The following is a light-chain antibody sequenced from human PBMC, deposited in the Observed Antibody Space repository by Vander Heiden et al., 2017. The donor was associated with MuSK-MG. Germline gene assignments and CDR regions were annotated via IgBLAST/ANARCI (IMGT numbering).Light chain of an antibody. Sequence: SALTQPASVPRSPGQATTIPCTGTSSDVGGYDLVSWYQQHPGEAPKLMIDEGSKRPSGVSNRFSGSKSGNTASLTIAGLQAEDEADYYCCSYAGSSTWVFGGGTKLTVL. V-gene: IGLV2-23*01. J-gene: IGLJ3*02. CDR3: CSYAGSSTWV. CDR1: SSDVGGYDL. CDR2: EGS.